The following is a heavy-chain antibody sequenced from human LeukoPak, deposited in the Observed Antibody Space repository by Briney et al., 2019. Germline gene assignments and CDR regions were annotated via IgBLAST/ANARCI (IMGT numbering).Heavy chain of an antibody. V-gene: IGHV4-61*02. D-gene: IGHD3-3*01. CDR1: GGSISSGTYY. CDR3: ARGKGYDFWSGSVWFDP. J-gene: IGHJ5*02. Sequence: SETLSLTCTVSGGSISSGTYYWSWMRQPAGKGLEWIGRIYTSGTTNYNPSLKSRVTISVDTSKNQFSLKLTSVTAAGTAVYYCARGKGYDFWSGSVWFDPWGQGTLVTVSS. CDR2: IYTSGTT.